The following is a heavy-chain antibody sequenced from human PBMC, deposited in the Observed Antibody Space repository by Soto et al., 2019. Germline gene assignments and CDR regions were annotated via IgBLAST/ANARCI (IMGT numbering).Heavy chain of an antibody. V-gene: IGHV3-48*01. CDR1: GFTFSSYS. CDR3: AREDYGDPAYYFDY. CDR2: ISSSSSTI. J-gene: IGHJ4*02. Sequence: EVQLVESGGGLVQPGGSLRLSCAASGFTFSSYSMNWVRQAPGKGLEWVSYISSSSSTIYYADSVQGRFTISRDNAKNSMYLQMNSLRAEDTAVYYCAREDYGDPAYYFDYWGQGTLVTVSS. D-gene: IGHD4-17*01.